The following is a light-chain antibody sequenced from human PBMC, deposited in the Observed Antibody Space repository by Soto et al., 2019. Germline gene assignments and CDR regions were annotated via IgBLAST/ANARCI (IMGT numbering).Light chain of an antibody. V-gene: IGLV1-40*01. CDR1: SSNIGAGYD. CDR3: QSYDSSLLYV. CDR2: GNS. Sequence: QSVLTQPPSVSGAPGQRVTISCTGSSSNIGAGYDVHWYQQLPGTAPKLLIYGNSNRPSGVPDRFSRSKSGTSASLAITGLQAEDEADYYCQSYDSSLLYVFGTGTKVTVL. J-gene: IGLJ1*01.